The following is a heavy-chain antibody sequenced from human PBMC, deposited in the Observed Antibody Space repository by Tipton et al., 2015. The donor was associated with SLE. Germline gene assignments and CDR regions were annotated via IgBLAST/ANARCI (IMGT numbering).Heavy chain of an antibody. J-gene: IGHJ6*03. CDR1: GFTFSSYW. Sequence: SLRLSCAVSGFTFSSYWMSWVRQAPGEGLEWVANIRHDGSERYYVDSVEDRFTISRDNAKNSLFLQMNSLRAGDSAVYYCARKSLSNYYNYMDVWGKGTTVTVSS. V-gene: IGHV3-7*01. D-gene: IGHD3-3*01. CDR3: ARKSLSNYYNYMDV. CDR2: IRHDGSER.